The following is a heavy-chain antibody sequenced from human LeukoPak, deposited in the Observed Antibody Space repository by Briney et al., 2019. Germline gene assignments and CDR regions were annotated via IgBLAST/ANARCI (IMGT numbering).Heavy chain of an antibody. J-gene: IGHJ4*02. CDR3: ARQNRGRGPGYFDY. CDR2: IYYSGST. V-gene: IGHV4-39*01. CDR1: GGSISKSSYF. Sequence: SSETLSLTCTVSGGSISKSSYFWGWIRQPPGKGLEWIGNIYYSGSTYYNPSLKSRVTISVDTSKNQFSLRLTSVTAGDTAVYYCARQNRGRGPGYFDYWGQGTLVTVSS. D-gene: IGHD7-27*01.